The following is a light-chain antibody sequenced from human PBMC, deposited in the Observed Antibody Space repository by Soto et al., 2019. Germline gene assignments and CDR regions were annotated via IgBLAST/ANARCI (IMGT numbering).Light chain of an antibody. J-gene: IGLJ2*01. Sequence: QPVLTQPPSVSGAPGQRVTISCTGSSSNIGAGYDVHWYQQLPGTAPKLLIYGNSNRPSGGPDRFSGSKSGTSASLAITGLQAEDEADYYCQSYDSSLSALFGGGTKLTVL. V-gene: IGLV1-40*01. CDR1: SSNIGAGYD. CDR3: QSYDSSLSAL. CDR2: GNS.